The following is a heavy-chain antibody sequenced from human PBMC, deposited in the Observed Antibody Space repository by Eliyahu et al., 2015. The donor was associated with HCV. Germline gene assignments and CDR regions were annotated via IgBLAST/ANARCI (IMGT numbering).Heavy chain of an antibody. D-gene: IGHD1-14*01. CDR1: GFTFSSYG. V-gene: IGHV3-30*18. J-gene: IGHJ4*02. CDR3: AKTTLPATTITLGY. Sequence: QVQLVESGGGVVQPGRSLRLSCAASGFTFSSYGMHWVRQAPGKGLEWVAVISYDGSNKYYADSVKGRFTISRDNSKNTLYLQMNSLRAEDTAVYYCAKTTLPATTITLGYWGQGTLVTVSS. CDR2: ISYDGSNK.